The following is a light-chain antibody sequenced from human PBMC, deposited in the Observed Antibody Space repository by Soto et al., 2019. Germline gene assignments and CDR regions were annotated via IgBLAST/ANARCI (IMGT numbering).Light chain of an antibody. V-gene: IGKV2-24*01. Sequence: DIVLTQNPLSSPVTLGQPASISCSSSQSLVHSDGNTSLSWLHQRPGQPPRLLIYKVSNRFSGVPDRFSGSGAGTDCTLKISRVDAEDVGVYYCMQATQYRPYTVGQGTKLEIK. J-gene: IGKJ2*01. CDR2: KVS. CDR1: QSLVHSDGNTS. CDR3: MQATQYRPYT.